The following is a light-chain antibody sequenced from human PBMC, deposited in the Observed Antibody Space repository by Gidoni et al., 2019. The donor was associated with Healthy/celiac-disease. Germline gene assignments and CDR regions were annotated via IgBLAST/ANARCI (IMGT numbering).Light chain of an antibody. J-gene: IGKJ1*01. CDR1: QSVLHSNGYNY. Sequence: IVMTQSPLSLPVTPGEPASITCRSSQSVLHSNGYNYLDWYLQKPGQSPQLLLYLGSNRAPGVPNRFSGSGSGAYFTLKISRVEAEDVVVYYCRQALQTPWTFXHXTKVXIK. CDR3: RQALQTPWT. CDR2: LGS. V-gene: IGKV2-28*01.